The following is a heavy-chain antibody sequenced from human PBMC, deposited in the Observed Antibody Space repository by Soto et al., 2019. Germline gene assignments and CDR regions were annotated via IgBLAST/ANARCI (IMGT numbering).Heavy chain of an antibody. J-gene: IGHJ6*02. V-gene: IGHV4-39*01. CDR3: ARHGSSGWYHHYYYYYGMDV. Sequence: SETLSLTCTVSGGSISSSSYYWGWIRQPPGKGLEWIGSIYYSGSTYYNPSLKSRVTISVDTSKNQFSLKLSSVTAADTAVYYCARHGSSGWYHHYYYYYGMDVWGQGTTVTVSS. CDR2: IYYSGST. CDR1: GGSISSSSYY. D-gene: IGHD6-13*01.